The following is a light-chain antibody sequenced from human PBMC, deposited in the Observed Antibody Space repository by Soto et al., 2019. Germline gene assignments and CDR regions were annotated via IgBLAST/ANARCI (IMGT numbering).Light chain of an antibody. CDR1: SIDVGAFNY. Sequence: QSDLTXPASVSGSPGQSISISCIGTSIDVGAFNYVSWYQHHPGRAPQLIIYDVTSRPSGVSNRFSASKSGNTASLTISGLQAEDEADYYCSSYTTRNTGVFGTGTKVTVL. V-gene: IGLV2-14*03. CDR2: DVT. CDR3: SSYTTRNTGV. J-gene: IGLJ1*01.